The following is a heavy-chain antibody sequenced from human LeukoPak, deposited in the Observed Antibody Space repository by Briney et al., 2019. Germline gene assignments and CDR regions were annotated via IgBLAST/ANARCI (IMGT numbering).Heavy chain of an antibody. CDR1: GGSISSGGYY. D-gene: IGHD5-24*01. CDR2: IYHSGST. Sequence: SETLSLTCTVSGGSISSGGYYWSWIRQPPGKGLEWIGYIYHSGSTYYNPSLKSRVTISVDRSKNQFSLKLSSVTAADTAVYYCASSRRDGYDYWGQGTLVTVSS. V-gene: IGHV4-30-2*01. CDR3: ASSRRDGYDY. J-gene: IGHJ4*02.